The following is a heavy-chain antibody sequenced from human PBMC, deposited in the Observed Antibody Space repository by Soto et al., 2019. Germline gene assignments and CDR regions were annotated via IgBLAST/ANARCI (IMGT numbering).Heavy chain of an antibody. CDR2: ISGSGGST. CDR3: ASRGRGYSGYDYHYYYGMDV. Sequence: GGSLRLSCAASGFTFSSYAMSWVRQAPGKGLEWVSAISGSGGSTYYADSVKGRFTISRDNSKNTLYLQMNSLRAEDTAVYYCASRGRGYSGYDYHYYYGMDVWGQGTTVTVSS. CDR1: GFTFSSYA. D-gene: IGHD5-12*01. J-gene: IGHJ6*02. V-gene: IGHV3-23*01.